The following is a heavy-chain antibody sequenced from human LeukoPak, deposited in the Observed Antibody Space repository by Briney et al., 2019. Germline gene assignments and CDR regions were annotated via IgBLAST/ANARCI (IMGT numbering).Heavy chain of an antibody. V-gene: IGHV4-34*01. CDR2: INHSGST. Sequence: SETLSLTCAVYGGSYSGYYWSWIRQPPGRGLEWIGEINHSGSTNYNPSLKSRVTISVDTSKNQFSLKLSSVTAADTAVYYCARKGRRSGGYRFDPWGQGTLVTVSS. CDR3: ARKGRRSGGYRFDP. CDR1: GGSYSGYY. J-gene: IGHJ5*02. D-gene: IGHD1-26*01.